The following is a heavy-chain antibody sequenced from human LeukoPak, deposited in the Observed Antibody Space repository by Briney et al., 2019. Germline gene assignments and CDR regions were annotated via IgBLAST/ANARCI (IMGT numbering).Heavy chain of an antibody. CDR1: GYTFTSYY. J-gene: IGHJ4*02. CDR3: ARESGITGRGFHY. D-gene: IGHD1-20*01. Sequence: SVKVSCKASGYTFTSYYMHWVRQAPGQGLEWMGGIIPISGTTNYAQKFQGRVTITADESTSTAYMELSSLRSEDTAVYYCARESGITGRGFHYWGQGTLVTVSS. CDR2: IIPISGTT. V-gene: IGHV1-69*13.